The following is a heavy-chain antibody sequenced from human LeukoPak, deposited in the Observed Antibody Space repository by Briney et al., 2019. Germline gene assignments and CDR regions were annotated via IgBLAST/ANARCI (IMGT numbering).Heavy chain of an antibody. CDR1: GFIFSDFS. CDR3: ARVGIRFLEQYYFDY. Sequence: GRSLRLSYAASGFIFSDFSLNWVRQAPGKGLEWISYIGGSGGPISHTDSVKGRFTVSRDNAMNSLFLQMNSLIAEDTAVYYCARVGIRFLEQYYFDYWGQGTLVTVSS. V-gene: IGHV3-48*04. D-gene: IGHD3-3*01. J-gene: IGHJ4*02. CDR2: IGGSGGPI.